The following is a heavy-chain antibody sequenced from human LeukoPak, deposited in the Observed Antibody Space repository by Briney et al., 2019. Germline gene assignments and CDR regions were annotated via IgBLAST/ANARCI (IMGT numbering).Heavy chain of an antibody. CDR2: INSDGSNT. V-gene: IGHV3-74*01. CDR3: AGYTSSWFDY. D-gene: IGHD6-13*01. Sequence: GGSLRLSCAASGFTFHSNWMHWVRQAPGKGLVWVSRINSDGSNTDYADSVKGRFTISRDNAENTLYLQMNSLRAEDTAVYYCAGYTSSWFDYWGQGTLVTVSS. J-gene: IGHJ4*02. CDR1: GFTFHSNW.